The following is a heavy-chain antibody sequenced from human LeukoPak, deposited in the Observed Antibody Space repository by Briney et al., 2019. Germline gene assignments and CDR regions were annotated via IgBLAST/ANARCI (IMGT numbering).Heavy chain of an antibody. CDR3: ARVYYSNGYDYWYFDL. CDR1: GYSISSGYY. CDR2: IYHSGST. Sequence: PSETLSLTCTVSGYSISSGYYWGWIRQPPGKGLEWIGSIYHSGSTYYNPSLKSRVTISVDTSKNQFSLKLSSVTAADTAVYYCARVYYSNGYDYWYFDLWGRGTLVTVSS. J-gene: IGHJ2*01. D-gene: IGHD6-25*01. V-gene: IGHV4-38-2*02.